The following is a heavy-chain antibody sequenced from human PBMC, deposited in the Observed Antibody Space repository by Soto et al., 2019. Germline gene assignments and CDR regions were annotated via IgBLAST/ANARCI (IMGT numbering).Heavy chain of an antibody. Sequence: PGGSLRLSCAASGFTFSSYAMSWVRQAPGKGLEWVSAISGSGGSTYYADSVKGRFTISRDNSKNTLYLQMNSLRAEDTAVYYCAKIAPLDEIQTVAGTTHYYYYGMDVWGQGTTVTVSS. J-gene: IGHJ6*02. CDR1: GFTFSSYA. CDR3: AKIAPLDEIQTVAGTTHYYYYGMDV. V-gene: IGHV3-23*01. CDR2: ISGSGGST. D-gene: IGHD6-19*01.